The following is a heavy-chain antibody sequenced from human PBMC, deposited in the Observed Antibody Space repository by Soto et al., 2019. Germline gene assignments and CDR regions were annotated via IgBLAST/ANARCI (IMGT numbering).Heavy chain of an antibody. CDR3: ATELIYYNDGSGYYPLGH. CDR2: ISAHNGDT. J-gene: IGHJ4*02. V-gene: IGHV1-18*04. CDR1: GYSFATYG. D-gene: IGHD3-22*01. Sequence: QVQLVQSGAEVKKPGASVKVSCKASGYSFATYGFSWVRQAPGQGLECVGWISAHNGDTHYSQKFQGRVTLTTDTSTNTGYMELRRLTSDDTAVYFCATELIYYNDGSGYYPLGHWGQGTLVTVS.